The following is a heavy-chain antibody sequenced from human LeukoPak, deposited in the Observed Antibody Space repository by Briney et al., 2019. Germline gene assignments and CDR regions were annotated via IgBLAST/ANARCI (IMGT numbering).Heavy chain of an antibody. D-gene: IGHD3-16*01. J-gene: IGHJ3*02. Sequence: GGSLRLSCAASGFTFSSYAMHWVRQAPGKGLEWVAVISYDGSNKYYADSVKGRFTISRDNSKNTLYLQMNSLRAEGTAVYYCARQRWGSLKPGDGAFDIWGQGTMVTVSS. CDR3: ARQRWGSLKPGDGAFDI. CDR1: GFTFSSYA. CDR2: ISYDGSNK. V-gene: IGHV3-30-3*01.